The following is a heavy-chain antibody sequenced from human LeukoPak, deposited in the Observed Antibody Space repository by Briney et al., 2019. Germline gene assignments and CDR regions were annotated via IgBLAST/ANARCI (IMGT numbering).Heavy chain of an antibody. V-gene: IGHV4-59*01. CDR3: ARVTTVTRGENAFDI. CDR1: GGSMSSYY. J-gene: IGHJ3*02. D-gene: IGHD4-17*01. CDR2: IYHSGST. Sequence: SETLSLTCSLSGGSMSSYYWSWIRQSPGKGLEWIGYIYHSGSTDYNSSLKSRVTISEDTSKKQFSLKVSSVTAADTAVYYCARVTTVTRGENAFDIWGQGTMVTVSS.